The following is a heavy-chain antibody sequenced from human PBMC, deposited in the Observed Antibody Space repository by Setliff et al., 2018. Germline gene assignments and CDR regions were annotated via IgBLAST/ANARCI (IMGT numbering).Heavy chain of an antibody. J-gene: IGHJ3*02. CDR3: ARYSAARRHAFDI. V-gene: IGHV1-69*10. Sequence: GASVKVSCKASGGTFSSYAISWVRQAPGQGLEWMGGIIPILGIANYAQKFQGRVTMTRDTSTSTVYMELSSLRSEDTAVYYCARYSAARRHAFDIWGQGTMVTVSS. CDR2: IIPILGIA. D-gene: IGHD1-26*01. CDR1: GGTFSSYA.